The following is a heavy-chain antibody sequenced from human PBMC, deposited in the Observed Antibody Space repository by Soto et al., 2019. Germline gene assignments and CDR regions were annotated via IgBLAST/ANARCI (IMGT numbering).Heavy chain of an antibody. Sequence: QVQLVESGGGVVQPGRSLRLSCAASGFTFSSYGMHWVRQAPGKGLEWVAVIWYDGSNKYYADSVKGRFTISRDNSKNTLYLQRNSLRAEDTAVYYCARDRTYYYDSSGYSDYYYYGMDVWGQGTTVTVSS. J-gene: IGHJ6*02. CDR1: GFTFSSYG. CDR3: ARDRTYYYDSSGYSDYYYYGMDV. V-gene: IGHV3-33*01. D-gene: IGHD3-22*01. CDR2: IWYDGSNK.